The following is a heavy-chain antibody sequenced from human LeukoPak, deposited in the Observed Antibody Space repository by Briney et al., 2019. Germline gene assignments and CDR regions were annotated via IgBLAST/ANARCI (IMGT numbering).Heavy chain of an antibody. CDR2: IRYDGSNK. CDR3: ARETPYSNTWTDFDF. D-gene: IGHD6-13*01. CDR1: GFTFSSYG. V-gene: IGHV3-30*02. J-gene: IGHJ4*02. Sequence: PGGSLRLSCAASGFTFSSYGMHWVRQAPGKGLEWVAFIRYDGSNKYYADSLKGRFTIPRDNAKNSLYLQMNSLRAEDTAVYYCARETPYSNTWTDFDFWGQGTLVTVCS.